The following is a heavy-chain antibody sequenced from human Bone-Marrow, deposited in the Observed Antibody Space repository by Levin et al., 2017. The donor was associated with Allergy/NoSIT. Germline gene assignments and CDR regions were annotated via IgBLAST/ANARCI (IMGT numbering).Heavy chain of an antibody. D-gene: IGHD2-8*02. V-gene: IGHV1-3*01. CDR1: GYTLTTHG. CDR3: ARRAHSLGYCIGGLCPGYMDV. CDR2: IKPGNRDT. J-gene: IGHJ6*03. Sequence: GESLKISCRASGYTLTTHGILWVRQAPGQGLEWMGWIKPGNRDTEYSQMFQGRVTFTRDTSANTAYMELRSLTSEDTAVYYCARRAHSLGYCIGGLCPGYMDVWGKGTTVIVSS.